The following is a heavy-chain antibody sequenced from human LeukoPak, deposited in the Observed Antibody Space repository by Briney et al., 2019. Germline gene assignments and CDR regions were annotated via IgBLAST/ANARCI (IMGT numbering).Heavy chain of an antibody. J-gene: IGHJ4*02. CDR2: IYYSGST. CDR3: ARHRFGHLFDS. V-gene: IGHV4-39*01. Sequence: PSETLSLTCTVSGGSISSSSYYWGWLRQPPGKGLEWIGSIYYSGSTYYNPSLKSRVTVSLDTSRNKVSLRVSSVTAADTAVYYCARHRFGHLFDSWGQGILVVVSS. D-gene: IGHD3-16*01. CDR1: GGSISSSSYY.